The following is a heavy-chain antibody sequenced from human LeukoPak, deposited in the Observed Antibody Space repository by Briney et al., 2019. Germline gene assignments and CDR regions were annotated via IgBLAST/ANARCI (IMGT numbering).Heavy chain of an antibody. CDR3: ARVGSSGC. V-gene: IGHV3-23*01. Sequence: GGSLRLSCAASGFTFSSYGMSWVRQAPGKGLEWVSAISGSGGSTYNADSVKGRFTISRDNAKNTLYLQMNSLRAEDTAVYYCARVGSSGCWGQGTLVTVSS. CDR2: ISGSGGST. CDR1: GFTFSSYG. D-gene: IGHD6-19*01. J-gene: IGHJ4*02.